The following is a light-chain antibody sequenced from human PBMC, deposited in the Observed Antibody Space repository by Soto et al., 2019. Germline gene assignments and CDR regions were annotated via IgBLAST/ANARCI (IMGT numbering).Light chain of an antibody. Sequence: DIQMTQSPSSLSASVGDRVTITCRASQGISNYLSWYQQKPGKVPKLLIYAASTLQSGVPSRFSGSGSGTDFTLTISSLQPADVATYYCQKYNSATPWTFGQGTKGEI. CDR1: QGISNY. J-gene: IGKJ1*01. CDR3: QKYNSATPWT. CDR2: AAS. V-gene: IGKV1-27*01.